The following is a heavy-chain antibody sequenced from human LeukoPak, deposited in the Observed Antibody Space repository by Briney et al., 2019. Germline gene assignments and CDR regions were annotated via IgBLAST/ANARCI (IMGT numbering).Heavy chain of an antibody. V-gene: IGHV3-21*01. CDR3: ARGSRFGVVERDAFDI. Sequence: GGSLRLSCAASGFTFSRYSMNWVRQAPGKGLEWVSSISISSNYIYYSDSVKGRFTISRDNAKNSLYLQVNSLRAEDTAVYYCARGSRFGVVERDAFDIWGLGTMVTVSS. D-gene: IGHD3-3*01. CDR1: GFTFSRYS. J-gene: IGHJ3*02. CDR2: ISISSNYI.